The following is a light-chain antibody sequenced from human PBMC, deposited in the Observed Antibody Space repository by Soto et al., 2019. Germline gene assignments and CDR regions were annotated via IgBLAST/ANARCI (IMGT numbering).Light chain of an antibody. CDR1: QSVSSSY. Sequence: EIVLTQSPGTLSLSPGERATLSCRASQSVSSSYLAWYQQKPGQAPRLLIYGASSRATGIPDRFSGSGSATDFTITISRLEPEDFAVYYCQQNGTSPPLTFGGGTKVEIK. CDR2: GAS. J-gene: IGKJ4*01. CDR3: QQNGTSPPLT. V-gene: IGKV3-20*01.